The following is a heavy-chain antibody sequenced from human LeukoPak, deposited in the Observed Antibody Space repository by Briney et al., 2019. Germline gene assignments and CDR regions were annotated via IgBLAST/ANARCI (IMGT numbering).Heavy chain of an antibody. J-gene: IGHJ3*02. Sequence: SVKVSCKASGGTFSSYAISWVRQAPGQGLEWMGGIIPIFGTANYAQKFQGRVTITADESTSTAYMELSSLRSEDTAMYYCARDLPDFSLRISSGGFDIWGQGTMVTVSS. V-gene: IGHV1-69*01. D-gene: IGHD4-23*01. CDR3: ARDLPDFSLRISSGGFDI. CDR2: IIPIFGTA. CDR1: GGTFSSYA.